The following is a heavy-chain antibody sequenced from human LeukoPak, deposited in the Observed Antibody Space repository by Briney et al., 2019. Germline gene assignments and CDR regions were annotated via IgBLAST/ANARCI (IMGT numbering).Heavy chain of an antibody. V-gene: IGHV3-23*01. J-gene: IGHJ3*01. CDR2: ISGSGGNT. CDR3: ARRPRDTSGYYLGAFHD. CDR1: GFTFSSYA. Sequence: GGSLRLSCAASGFTFSSYAMSWVRQAPGKGLEWVSGISGSGGNTYYADSVKGRFTVSRDNSQNTLFLHMSSLRAEDTAVYFCARRPRDTSGYYLGAFHDWGQGTTVTVSS. D-gene: IGHD3-22*01.